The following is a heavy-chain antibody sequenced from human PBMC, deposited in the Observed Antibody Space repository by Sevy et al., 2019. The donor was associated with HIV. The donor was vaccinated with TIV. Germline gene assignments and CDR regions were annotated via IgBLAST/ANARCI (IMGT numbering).Heavy chain of an antibody. V-gene: IGHV1-24*01. CDR2: FDPEHGET. Sequence: ASVKVSCKLSGSTLTELSMHWVRQAPGKGLEWMGGFDPEHGETIYAHNFQGRVTMTEDTSTDTAYMELSSLRSEDTAVYYCATCGSQPLLPRGVYNFYAMDVWGQGTTVTVSS. D-gene: IGHD1-20*01. J-gene: IGHJ6*02. CDR3: ATCGSQPLLPRGVYNFYAMDV. CDR1: GSTLTELS.